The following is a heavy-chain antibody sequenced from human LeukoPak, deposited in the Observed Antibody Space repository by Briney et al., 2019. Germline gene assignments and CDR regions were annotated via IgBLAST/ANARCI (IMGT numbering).Heavy chain of an antibody. CDR2: INPNSGGT. Sequence: AASVNVSCKASGYTFTGYYMHWVRQAPGQGLEWMGRINPNSGGTNYAQKFQGRVTMTRDTSISTAYMELSRLRSDDTAVYYCARGRRYYDSSGYPFFDYWGQGTLVTVSS. CDR3: ARGRRYYDSSGYPFFDY. V-gene: IGHV1-2*06. CDR1: GYTFTGYY. J-gene: IGHJ4*02. D-gene: IGHD3-22*01.